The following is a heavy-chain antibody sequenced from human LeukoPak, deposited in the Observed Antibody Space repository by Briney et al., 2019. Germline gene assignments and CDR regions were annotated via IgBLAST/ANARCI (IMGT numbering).Heavy chain of an antibody. D-gene: IGHD5-24*01. V-gene: IGHV3-21*01. CDR2: ISSSSSYI. Sequence: GGSLRLSCAASGFTFSSYSMNWVRQAPGKGLEWVSSISSSSSYIYYADSVKGRFTISRDNAKNSLYLQMNSLRAEDTAVYYCARDRGTEMATSPDYWGQGTLVTVSS. CDR3: ARDRGTEMATSPDY. CDR1: GFTFSSYS. J-gene: IGHJ4*02.